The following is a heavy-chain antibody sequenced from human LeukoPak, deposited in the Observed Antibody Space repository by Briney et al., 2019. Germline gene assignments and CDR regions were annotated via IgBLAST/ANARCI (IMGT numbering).Heavy chain of an antibody. D-gene: IGHD3-10*01. CDR3: ARDPPSSGSYRVDAFDI. J-gene: IGHJ3*02. V-gene: IGHV4-4*07. CDR2: IYTSGST. CDR1: GGSISSYY. Sequence: SETLSLTCTVSGGSISSYYWSWIRQPAGKGLEWIGRIYTSGSTNYNPSLKSRVTMSVDTSENQFSLKLSSVTAADTAVYYCARDPPSSGSYRVDAFDIWGQGTMVTVSS.